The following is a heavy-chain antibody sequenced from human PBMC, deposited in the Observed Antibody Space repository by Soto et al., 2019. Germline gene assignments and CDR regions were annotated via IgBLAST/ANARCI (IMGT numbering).Heavy chain of an antibody. Sequence: GGSLRLSCAASGFTFSSYAMSWVRQAPGKGLEWVSAISGSGGSTYYADSVKGRFTISRDNSKNTLYLQMNSLRAEDTAVYYCAKVQTQGLRNDYVWGSYDYWGQGTLVTVSS. CDR1: GFTFSSYA. V-gene: IGHV3-23*01. CDR3: AKVQTQGLRNDYVWGSYDY. J-gene: IGHJ4*02. D-gene: IGHD3-16*01. CDR2: ISGSGGST.